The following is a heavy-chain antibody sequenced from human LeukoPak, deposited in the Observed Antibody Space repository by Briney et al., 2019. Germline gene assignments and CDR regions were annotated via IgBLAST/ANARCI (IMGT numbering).Heavy chain of an antibody. CDR2: INDSGST. V-gene: IGHV4-34*01. CDR3: ARGRRDDFSTFYYYMDV. CDR1: GGSFSGYY. D-gene: IGHD5-24*01. J-gene: IGHJ6*03. Sequence: SETLSLTCAVYGGSFSGYYWTWIRQPPGKGLEWIGEINDSGSTNYNPSLKSRVTISSDTSKNQFSLKLSSVTAADTAVYYCARGRRDDFSTFYYYMDVCGKGTTVTVSS.